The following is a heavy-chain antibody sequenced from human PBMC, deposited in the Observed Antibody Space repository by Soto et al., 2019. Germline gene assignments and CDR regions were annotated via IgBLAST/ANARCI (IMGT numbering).Heavy chain of an antibody. V-gene: IGHV1-58*01. CDR3: ASDWSNGPFDS. CDR2: IVGGSGST. D-gene: IGHD3-3*01. CDR1: GFTLTSAD. Sequence: QMQLLQSGPEVKKPGTSVKVSCKASGFTLTSADVQWVRQTRGQRLEWIGWIVGGSGSTNYAQQFQGRLAITRDMSTSTVYMEQSSLRSEDTAVYYCASDWSNGPFDSWGQGTPVTVTS. J-gene: IGHJ4*02.